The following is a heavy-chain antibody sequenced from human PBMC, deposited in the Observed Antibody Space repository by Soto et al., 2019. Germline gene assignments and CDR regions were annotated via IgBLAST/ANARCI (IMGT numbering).Heavy chain of an antibody. CDR2: ISAYNGNT. D-gene: IGHD3-22*01. Sequence: QVQLVQSGAEVKKPGASVKVSCKASGYTFTSYGISWVRQAPGQGLEWMGWISAYNGNTNYAQKLQGRVTMTTDTSTSKAYMELRSLRTDNTAVYYCATELSYDSSGYYYVPPSAAFDIWGQGRMVTVSS. V-gene: IGHV1-18*04. CDR1: GYTFTSYG. J-gene: IGHJ3*02. CDR3: ATELSYDSSGYYYVPPSAAFDI.